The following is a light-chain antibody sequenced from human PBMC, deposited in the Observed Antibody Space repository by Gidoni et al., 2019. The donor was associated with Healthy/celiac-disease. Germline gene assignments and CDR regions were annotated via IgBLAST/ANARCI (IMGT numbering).Light chain of an antibody. CDR3: QQYNS. J-gene: IGKJ2*01. CDR2: KAY. V-gene: IGKV1-5*03. CDR1: QSISSW. Sequence: DIQMTQSPSTLSASVGDRVTITCRASQSISSWLAWYQQKPGKAPKLLIYKAYSLESGVPSRFSGSGSGTEFTLTISSLQPDDFATYYCQQYNSFGQGTKLEIK.